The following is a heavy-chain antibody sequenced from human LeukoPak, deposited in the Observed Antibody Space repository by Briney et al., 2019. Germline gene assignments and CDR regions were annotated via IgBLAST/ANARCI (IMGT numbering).Heavy chain of an antibody. CDR3: VFERPYGLGDY. CDR2: ISGSGST. D-gene: IGHD1-1*01. V-gene: IGHV3-23*01. J-gene: IGHJ4*02. CDR1: GFTFSSYA. Sequence: GGSLRLSCAVSGFTFSSYATGWVRQAPGKGLEWVSGISGSGSTYYADSVKGRFTIYRDNTKNTLHLQMNSLRAEDTAVYYCVFERPYGLGDYWGQGTLVTVSS.